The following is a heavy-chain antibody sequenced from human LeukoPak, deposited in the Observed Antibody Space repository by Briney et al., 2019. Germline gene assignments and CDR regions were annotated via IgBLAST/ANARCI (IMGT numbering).Heavy chain of an antibody. CDR3: SGSNTYYFDY. V-gene: IGHV3-30*03. CDR1: GFTFSSYG. CDR2: ISYDGSNK. J-gene: IGHJ4*02. D-gene: IGHD1-26*01. Sequence: GGSLRLSCAASGFTFSSYGMHWVRQAPGKGLEWVAVISYDGSNKYYADSVKGRFTISRDNSKNTLYLQMNSLRAEDTAVYYCSGSNTYYFDYWGQGTPVTVSS.